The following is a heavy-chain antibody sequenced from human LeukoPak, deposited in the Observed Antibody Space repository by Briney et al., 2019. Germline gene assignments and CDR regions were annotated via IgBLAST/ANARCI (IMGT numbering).Heavy chain of an antibody. D-gene: IGHD3-10*01. J-gene: IGHJ4*02. V-gene: IGHV1-18*01. CDR2: ISAYNGNT. CDR1: GYTFTSYG. Sequence: ASVKVSCKASGYTFTSYGISWVRQAPGQGLEWMGWISAYNGNTNYAQKLQGRVTMTTDTSTSTAYMELRSLRSDDTAVYYCARDAERYYYGSGGTDYWGQGTLVTVSS. CDR3: ARDAERYYYGSGGTDY.